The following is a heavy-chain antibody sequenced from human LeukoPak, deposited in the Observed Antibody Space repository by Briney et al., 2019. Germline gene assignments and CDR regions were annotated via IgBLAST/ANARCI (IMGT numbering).Heavy chain of an antibody. Sequence: GGSLTLFCAASRFTCSSYAMSWVRQAPGKGLECVSAISGSGGSTYYADSVKGRFTISRDNSKNTLYLQMNSLRAEDTAVYYCAKEETTVTTGKFDPWGQGTLVTASS. V-gene: IGHV3-23*01. CDR2: ISGSGGST. CDR1: RFTCSSYA. CDR3: AKEETTVTTGKFDP. J-gene: IGHJ5*02. D-gene: IGHD4-17*01.